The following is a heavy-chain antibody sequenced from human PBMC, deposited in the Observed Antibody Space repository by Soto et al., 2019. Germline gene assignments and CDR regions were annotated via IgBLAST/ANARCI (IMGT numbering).Heavy chain of an antibody. CDR1: GLTFSSYG. V-gene: IGHV3-30*18. Sequence: SLRLSCAASGLTFSSYGMHWVRQAPGKGLEWVAIISYDGSHKYYADSVRGRFTISRDNSKNTLYLQMNSLRAEDTAVYYCAKDLHIELVPTGNWFDPWGQGSLVTVSS. CDR3: AKDLHIELVPTGNWFDP. D-gene: IGHD2-2*01. CDR2: ISYDGSHK. J-gene: IGHJ5*02.